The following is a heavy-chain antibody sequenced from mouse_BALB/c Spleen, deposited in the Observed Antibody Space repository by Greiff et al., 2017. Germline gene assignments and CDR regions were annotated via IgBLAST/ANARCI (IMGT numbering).Heavy chain of an antibody. CDR2: IRSKSNNYAT. J-gene: IGHJ2*01. CDR1: GFTFNTYA. V-gene: IGHV10-1*02. D-gene: IGHD2-3*01. CDR3: VRQGDGYYPYFDY. Sequence: EVKLVESGGGLVQPKGSLKLSCAASGFTFNTYAMNWVRQAPGKGLEWVARIRSKSNNYATYYADSVKDRFTISRDDSQSMLYLQMNNLKTEDTAMYYCVRQGDGYYPYFDYWGQGTTLTVSS.